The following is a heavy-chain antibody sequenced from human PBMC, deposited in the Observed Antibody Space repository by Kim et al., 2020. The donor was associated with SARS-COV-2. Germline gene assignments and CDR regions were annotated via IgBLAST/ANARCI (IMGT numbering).Heavy chain of an antibody. J-gene: IGHJ5*02. Sequence: SETLSLTCTVSVDSVGSGSYYWSWIRQPPGKGLEWIGYVYYNGVVNYNPSLESRLTISVDTSKNQFSLELSSVTAANTAVYYCARENTRSGSYYYAWFDPWGQGTLVTVSS. CDR3: ARENTRSGSYYYAWFDP. CDR1: VDSVGSGSYY. D-gene: IGHD1-26*01. V-gene: IGHV4-61*01. CDR2: VYYNGVV.